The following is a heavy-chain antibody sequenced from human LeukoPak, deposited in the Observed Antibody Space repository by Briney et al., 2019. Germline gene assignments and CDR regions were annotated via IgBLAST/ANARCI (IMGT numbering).Heavy chain of an antibody. CDR1: GYTFTGYY. Sequence: ASVKLSCTASGYTFTGYYMHWVRQAPGQGLEWMGRINPNSGGTNYAQQFQGRVTMTRDTSISTAYMELSRLRSDDTAVYYCARERSGYSYGPGVYYFDYWGQGTLVTVSS. CDR2: INPNSGGT. V-gene: IGHV1-2*02. D-gene: IGHD5-18*01. CDR3: ARERSGYSYGPGVYYFDY. J-gene: IGHJ4*02.